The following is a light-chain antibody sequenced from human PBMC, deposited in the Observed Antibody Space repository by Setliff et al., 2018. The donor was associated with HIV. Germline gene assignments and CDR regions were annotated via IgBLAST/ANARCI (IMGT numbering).Light chain of an antibody. CDR3: SSYTGSSTLGV. CDR2: EVS. V-gene: IGLV2-14*01. J-gene: IGLJ1*01. CDR1: SSDVGAYTY. Sequence: QSVLAQPASVSGSPGQSIIISCTGTSSDVGAYTYVFWYQHHAGEVPKLILYEVSHRPSGVSNRFSGSKSGNTASLTISGLQPEDEADYYCSSYTGSSTLGVFGTGTKVTVL.